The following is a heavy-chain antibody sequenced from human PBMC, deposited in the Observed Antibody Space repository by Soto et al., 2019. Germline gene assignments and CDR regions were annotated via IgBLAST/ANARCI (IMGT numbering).Heavy chain of an antibody. CDR1: GGTFSSYA. CDR3: ARDRGYSSRWHIKGHMVHWYFDL. V-gene: IGHV1-69*01. D-gene: IGHD6-13*01. Sequence: QVQLVQSGAEVKKPGSSVKVSCKASGGTFSSYAISWVRQAPGQGLEWMGGIIPIFGTANYAQKFQGRVTITADESTSTAYMEMSSLRSEDTAVYYCARDRGYSSRWHIKGHMVHWYFDLWGRGTLVTVSS. J-gene: IGHJ2*01. CDR2: IIPIFGTA.